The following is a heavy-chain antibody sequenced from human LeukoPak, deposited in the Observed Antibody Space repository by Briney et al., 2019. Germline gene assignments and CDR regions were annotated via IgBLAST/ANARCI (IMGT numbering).Heavy chain of an antibody. CDR3: AKGRVAGTIDY. CDR1: GFTFINYA. J-gene: IGHJ4*02. Sequence: GGSLRLSCAASGFTFINYAMTWVRQAPGKGLEWVSTVLGSGDSTFYADSVKGRFTISRDNSKNTLYLQMNSLRAEDTAVYYCAKGRVAGTIDYWGQGTLVTVSS. D-gene: IGHD6-19*01. CDR2: VLGSGDST. V-gene: IGHV3-23*01.